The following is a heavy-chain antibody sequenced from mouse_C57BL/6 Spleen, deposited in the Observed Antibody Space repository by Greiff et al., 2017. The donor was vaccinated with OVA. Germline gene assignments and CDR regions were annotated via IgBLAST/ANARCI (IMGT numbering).Heavy chain of an antibody. D-gene: IGHD2-4*01. CDR2: IHPNSGST. CDR3: ARNYDYGSGFDV. Sequence: QVQLQQSGAELVKPGASVKLSCKASGYTFTSYWMHWVKQRPGQGLEWIGMIHPNSGSTNYNEKFKSKATLTGDKSSSTAYMQLSSLTSEDSAVYYCARNYDYGSGFDVWGTGTTVTVSS. V-gene: IGHV1-64*01. CDR1: GYTFTSYW. J-gene: IGHJ1*03.